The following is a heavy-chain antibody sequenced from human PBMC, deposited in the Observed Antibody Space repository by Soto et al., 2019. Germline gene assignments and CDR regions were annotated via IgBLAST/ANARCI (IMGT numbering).Heavy chain of an antibody. CDR2: ISYDGSNK. CDR3: ARDWSRYCSGGSCYSFDY. CDR1: GFTFSSYA. V-gene: IGHV3-30-3*01. D-gene: IGHD2-15*01. J-gene: IGHJ4*02. Sequence: PGGSLRLSCAASGFTFSSYAMHWVRQAPGKGLEWVAVISYDGSNKYYADSVKGRFTISRDNSKNTLYLQMNSLRAEDTAVYYCARDWSRYCSGGSCYSFDYWGQGTLVTVSS.